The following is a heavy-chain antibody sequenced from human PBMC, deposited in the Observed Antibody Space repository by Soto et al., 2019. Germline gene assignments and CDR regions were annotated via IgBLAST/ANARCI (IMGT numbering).Heavy chain of an antibody. CDR3: ARNGTYTSSLRQDSSMDG. V-gene: IGHV1-69*01. D-gene: IGHD3-16*01. Sequence: QVQLVQSGAEVKEPGSSVRVSCKASGGTFDNFIMNWVRQTPGRGLEWMGGIVPMLGTPTYAEKFKGRVTISATGSTRTMYKGVTSLKTEDTAIYYCARNGTYTSSLRQDSSMDGWGQGTTVNVSS. J-gene: IGHJ6*01. CDR2: IVPMLGTP. CDR1: GGTFDNFI.